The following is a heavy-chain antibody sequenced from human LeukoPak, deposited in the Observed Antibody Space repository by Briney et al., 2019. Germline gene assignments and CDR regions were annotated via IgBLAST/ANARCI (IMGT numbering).Heavy chain of an antibody. CDR2: ISSSGSTI. J-gene: IGHJ2*01. D-gene: IGHD4-17*01. CDR3: AALRGLQNWYFDL. CDR1: GFTFSSYE. Sequence: GGSLRLSCAASGFTFSSYEMNWVRQAPGKGLEWVSYISSSGSTIYYADSVKGRFTISSDNAKNSLYLQMNSLRAEDTAVYYCAALRGLQNWYFDLWGRGTLVTVSS. V-gene: IGHV3-48*03.